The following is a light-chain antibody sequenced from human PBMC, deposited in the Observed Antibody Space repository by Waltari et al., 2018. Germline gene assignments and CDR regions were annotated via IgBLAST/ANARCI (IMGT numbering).Light chain of an antibody. Sequence: SFVLTHPLSVTMSPGQTARTPCSGVALSSQYCYWYQQRPGQAPLLLIFKDKERPSGIPERFSGSSSGTTVTLTITSVQAEDEADYFCQSADTSIANVVFGGGTKLTVL. CDR3: QSADTSIANVV. CDR2: KDK. V-gene: IGLV3-25*03. CDR1: ALSSQY. J-gene: IGLJ3*02.